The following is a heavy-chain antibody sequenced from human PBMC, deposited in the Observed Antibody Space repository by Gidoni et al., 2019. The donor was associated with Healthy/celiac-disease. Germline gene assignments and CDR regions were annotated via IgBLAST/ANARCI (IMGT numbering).Heavy chain of an antibody. D-gene: IGHD6-13*01. V-gene: IGHV3-33*08. Sequence: QVQLVESGGGVVQPGRSLRLSCAASGFTFSSSGMHWVRQAPGKGLEWVAVIWYDGSNKYYADSVKGRFTISRDNSKNTLYLQMNSLRAEDTAVYYCARDISSSSWYYYYYYYGMDVWGQGTTVTVSS. CDR1: GFTFSSSG. J-gene: IGHJ6*02. CDR3: ARDISSSSWYYYYYYYGMDV. CDR2: IWYDGSNK.